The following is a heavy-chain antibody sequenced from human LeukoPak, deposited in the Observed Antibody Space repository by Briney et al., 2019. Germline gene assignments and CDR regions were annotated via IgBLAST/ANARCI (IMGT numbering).Heavy chain of an antibody. CDR3: ARPRRGYGSGSSFDY. D-gene: IGHD3-10*01. J-gene: IGHJ4*02. CDR2: ISAYNGNT. Sequence: GASVKVSCKASGYTFTSYGISWVRQAPGQGLEWMGWISAYNGNTNYAQKLQGRVTMTTDTSTSTAYMELRSLRSDDTAVYYCARPRRGYGSGSSFDYWGQGTLVTVSS. V-gene: IGHV1-18*01. CDR1: GYTFTSYG.